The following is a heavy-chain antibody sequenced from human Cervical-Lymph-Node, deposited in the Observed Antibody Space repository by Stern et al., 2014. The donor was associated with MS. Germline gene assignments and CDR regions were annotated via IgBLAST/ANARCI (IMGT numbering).Heavy chain of an antibody. CDR2: IWYDGSNK. J-gene: IGHJ5*02. CDR1: GFTFSSYG. V-gene: IGHV3-33*01. Sequence: VQLVESGGGVVQPGRSLRLSCAASGFTFSSYGMHWVRQAPGKGLEWVAVIWYDGSNKYYADSVKGRFTLSRAHSKNTLYLQRNSLRAEDTAVYYCARERVGRIAVARWFDPWGQGTLVTVSS. CDR3: ARERVGRIAVARWFDP. D-gene: IGHD6-13*01.